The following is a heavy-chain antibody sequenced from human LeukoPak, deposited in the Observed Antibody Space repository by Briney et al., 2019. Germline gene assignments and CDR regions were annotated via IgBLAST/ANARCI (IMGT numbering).Heavy chain of an antibody. V-gene: IGHV4-30-4*08. CDR1: GGSFSGYY. D-gene: IGHD4-17*01. CDR2: IYYSGST. Sequence: PSETLSLTCAVYGGSFSGYYWSWIRQPPGKGLEWIGYIYYSGSTYYNPSLKSRVTISVDTSKNQFSLKLSSVTAADTAVYYCARDDGYGDDYWGQGTLVTVSS. CDR3: ARDDGYGDDY. J-gene: IGHJ4*02.